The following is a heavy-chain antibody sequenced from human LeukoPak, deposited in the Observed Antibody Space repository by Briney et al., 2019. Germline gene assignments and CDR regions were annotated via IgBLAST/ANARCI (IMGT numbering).Heavy chain of an antibody. CDR2: IYYSGST. CDR1: GGSISSYY. J-gene: IGHJ4*02. D-gene: IGHD5-24*01. CDR3: ARHTVGDDYNEKSGFDY. V-gene: IGHV4-59*08. Sequence: SGTLSLTCTVSGGSISSYYWSWIRQPPGKGLEWIGYIYYSGSTNYNPSLKSRVTISVETAKKQNSLNLSTVTAADTAVYYCARHTVGDDYNEKSGFDYWGQGTLVTVSS.